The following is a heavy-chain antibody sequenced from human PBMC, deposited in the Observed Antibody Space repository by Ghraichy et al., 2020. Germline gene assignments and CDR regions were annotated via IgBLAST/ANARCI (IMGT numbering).Heavy chain of an antibody. V-gene: IGHV3-30*03. CDR3: VSGLWFGELFQMFDY. Sequence: SCAASGFTFSSYGMHWVRQAPGKGLEWVAVISYDGSNKYYADSVKGRFTISRDNSKNTLYLQMNSLRAEDTAVYYCVSGLWFGELFQMFDYWGQGTLVTVSS. CDR2: ISYDGSNK. CDR1: GFTFSSYG. D-gene: IGHD3-10*01. J-gene: IGHJ4*02.